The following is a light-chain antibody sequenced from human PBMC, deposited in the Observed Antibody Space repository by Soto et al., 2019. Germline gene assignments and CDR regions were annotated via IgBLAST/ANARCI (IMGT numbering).Light chain of an antibody. V-gene: IGKV1-5*01. Sequence: IQMTQSPSTLPASVGDRVTITCRASQSISNWLAWYQQKPGTAPKVLIYHASNLQSGVPSRFSGSGSGTVFTLNISSLQSADFALHYCQQYNNWPPWPFAQGTKVDIK. J-gene: IGKJ1*01. CDR2: HAS. CDR1: QSISNW. CDR3: QQYNNWPPWP.